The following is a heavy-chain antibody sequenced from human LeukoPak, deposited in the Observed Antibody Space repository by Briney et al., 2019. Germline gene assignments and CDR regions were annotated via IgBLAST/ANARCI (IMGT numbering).Heavy chain of an antibody. Sequence: PSETLSLTCAVSGYSISSGYYWGWIRPPPGKGLEWIGSIYHSGSTYYNPSLKSRVTISVDTSKNQFSLKLSSVTAADTAVYYCARRAQNTAMVLVFDYWGQGTLVTVSS. CDR2: IYHSGST. J-gene: IGHJ4*02. CDR1: GYSISSGYY. V-gene: IGHV4-38-2*01. CDR3: ARRAQNTAMVLVFDY. D-gene: IGHD5-18*01.